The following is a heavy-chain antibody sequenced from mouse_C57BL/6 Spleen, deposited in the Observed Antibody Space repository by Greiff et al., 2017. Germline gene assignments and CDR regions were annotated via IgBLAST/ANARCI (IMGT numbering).Heavy chain of an antibody. V-gene: IGHV1-69*01. CDR2: IDPSASYT. CDR1: GYTFTSYW. CDR3: ARRRYSNYDAMDD. Sequence: VQLQQPGAELVKPGASVKLSCKASGYTFTSYWMHWVKQRPGQGLEWIGEIDPSASYTNYNQKFKGKSTLTVDKSSSTAYMQLSSLTSEDSAVDYCARRRYSNYDAMDDWGQGTSVTVAA. D-gene: IGHD2-5*01. J-gene: IGHJ4*01.